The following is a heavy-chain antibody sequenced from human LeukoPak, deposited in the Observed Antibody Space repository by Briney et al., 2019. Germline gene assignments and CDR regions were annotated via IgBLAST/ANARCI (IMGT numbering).Heavy chain of an antibody. Sequence: PGGSLRLSCAASGFTFSSYAMNWVRQAPGKGLEWVSSISDSGGSTYYPDSVKGRFTISRDNSKNTLYLQMNSLRAEDTAVYYCARERSGYDWGRSPHDAFDIWGQGTMVTVSS. D-gene: IGHD5-12*01. CDR2: ISDSGGST. V-gene: IGHV3-23*01. J-gene: IGHJ3*02. CDR3: ARERSGYDWGRSPHDAFDI. CDR1: GFTFSSYA.